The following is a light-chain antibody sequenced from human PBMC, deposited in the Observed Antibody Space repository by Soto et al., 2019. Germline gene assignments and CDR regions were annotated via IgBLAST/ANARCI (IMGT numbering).Light chain of an antibody. J-gene: IGKJ5*01. CDR3: QQANSFTLT. Sequence: AIGMTQSPSSLSASTGDRVTITCGASQDISGYLAWYQQKKGKAPELLIYAASTLQGGLPSRLSGSGYGTDLTLTITSMKNEDIETYYCQQANSFTLTFGHGTRLEIK. V-gene: IGKV1-8*01. CDR1: QDISGY. CDR2: AAS.